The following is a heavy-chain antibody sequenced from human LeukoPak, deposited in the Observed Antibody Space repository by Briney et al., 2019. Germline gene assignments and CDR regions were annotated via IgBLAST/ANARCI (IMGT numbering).Heavy chain of an antibody. J-gene: IGHJ6*02. CDR2: INPNSGGT. V-gene: IGHV1-2*06. Sequence: ASVQVSCKASGYTFTGYYMHWVRQAPGQGLEWMGRINPNSGGTNYAQKFQGRVTMTRDTSISTAYMELSRLRSDDTAVYYCARVGDSNPYYYYGMDVWGQGTTVTVSS. D-gene: IGHD4-11*01. CDR1: GYTFTGYY. CDR3: ARVGDSNPYYYYGMDV.